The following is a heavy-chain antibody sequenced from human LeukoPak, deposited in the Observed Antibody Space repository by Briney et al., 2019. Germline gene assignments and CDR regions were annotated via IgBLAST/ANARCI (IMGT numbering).Heavy chain of an antibody. CDR1: GFTFSSYS. V-gene: IGHV3-48*01. Sequence: GGSLRLSCAASGFTFSSYSMNWVRQAPGKGLEWVSYISSSSSTIYYADSVKGRFTISRDNAKNSLCLQMNSLRAEDTAVYYCARRLTYYYYMDVWGKGTTVTVS. CDR3: ARRLTYYYYMDV. J-gene: IGHJ6*03. CDR2: ISSSSSTI. D-gene: IGHD3-16*01.